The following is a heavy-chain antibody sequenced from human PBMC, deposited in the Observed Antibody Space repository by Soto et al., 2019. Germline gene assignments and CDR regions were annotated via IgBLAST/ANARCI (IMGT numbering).Heavy chain of an antibody. J-gene: IGHJ4*02. Sequence: SVKVSCKASGYTFTSYVISLVRQAPGQGLEWMGWISAYNDNTNYAQKLQGRVTMTTDTSTSTAYMELRSLRSDDTAVYYCARSLYYDSSGSDFDYWGQGTLVTVSS. CDR3: ARSLYYDSSGSDFDY. CDR1: GYTFTSYV. D-gene: IGHD3-22*01. V-gene: IGHV1-18*01. CDR2: ISAYNDNT.